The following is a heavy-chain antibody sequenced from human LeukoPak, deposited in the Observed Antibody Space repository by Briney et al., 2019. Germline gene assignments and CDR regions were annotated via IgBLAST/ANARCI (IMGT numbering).Heavy chain of an antibody. CDR2: INWNGGST. Sequence: GGSLRLSCAASGFTFDDYGMSWVRHAPGKGLEWVSGINWNGGSTGYADSVKGRFTISRDNAKNSLYLQMNSLRAEDTALYYCARAQSRSIAAAGTNCWGQGTLVTVSS. V-gene: IGHV3-20*04. J-gene: IGHJ4*02. D-gene: IGHD6-13*01. CDR1: GFTFDDYG. CDR3: ARAQSRSIAAAGTNC.